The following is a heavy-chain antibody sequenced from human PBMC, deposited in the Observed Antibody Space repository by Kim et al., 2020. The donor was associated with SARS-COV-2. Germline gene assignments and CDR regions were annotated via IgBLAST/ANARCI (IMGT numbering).Heavy chain of an antibody. J-gene: IGHJ4*02. Sequence: GVSLRLSCAASGFTFSSYSMNWVRQAPGKGLEWVSSISSSSSYIYYADSVKGRFTISRDNAKNSLYLQMNSLRAEDTAVYYCARSRRRDGYNYLDYWGQGTLVTVSS. CDR1: GFTFSSYS. CDR2: ISSSSSYI. V-gene: IGHV3-21*01. D-gene: IGHD5-12*01. CDR3: ARSRRRDGYNYLDY.